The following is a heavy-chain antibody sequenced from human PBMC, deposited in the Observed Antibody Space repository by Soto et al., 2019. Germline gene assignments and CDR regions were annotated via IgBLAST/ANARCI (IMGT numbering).Heavy chain of an antibody. D-gene: IGHD2-8*01. V-gene: IGHV3-49*04. Sequence: PGGSLRLSCTASGFTFGDYAMSWVRQAPGKGLEWVGFIRSKAYGGTTEYAASVKGRFTISRDDSKSIAYLQMNSLKTEDTAVYYCTRDLGYCTNGVCYKYYYGMAVWGQGTTVTVSS. CDR2: IRSKAYGGTT. CDR3: TRDLGYCTNGVCYKYYYGMAV. J-gene: IGHJ6*02. CDR1: GFTFGDYA.